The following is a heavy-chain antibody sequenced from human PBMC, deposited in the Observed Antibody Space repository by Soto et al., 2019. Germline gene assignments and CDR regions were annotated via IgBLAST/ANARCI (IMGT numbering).Heavy chain of an antibody. J-gene: IGHJ5*02. D-gene: IGHD4-17*01. Sequence: QVQLQESGPGLVKPSQTLSLTCTVSGGSISSGGYYWSWIRQHPGKGLEWIGYIYYSGSTYYNPSLKSRGTISVDTSKIHCSLKRSSVTAADTAVYYGARVRPTVTTYLSWFDPWGQGTLVTVSS. CDR3: ARVRPTVTTYLSWFDP. CDR2: IYYSGST. CDR1: GGSISSGGYY. V-gene: IGHV4-31*03.